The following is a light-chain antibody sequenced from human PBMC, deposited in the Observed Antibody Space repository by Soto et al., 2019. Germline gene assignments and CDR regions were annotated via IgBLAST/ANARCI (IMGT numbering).Light chain of an antibody. CDR1: QSISSW. J-gene: IGKJ1*01. Sequence: DILMTQSPSFLSASVGDVVTITCRASQSISSWLAWYQQKPGKAPKRLIYDASILQGGVPSRFSGSGSGTEFTLTISSLQPEDFATYSCLQHYSYPWTFGQGTKVDIK. CDR3: LQHYSYPWT. CDR2: DAS. V-gene: IGKV1-5*01.